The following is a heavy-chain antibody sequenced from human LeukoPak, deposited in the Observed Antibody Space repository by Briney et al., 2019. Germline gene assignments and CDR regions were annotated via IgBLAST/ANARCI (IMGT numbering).Heavy chain of an antibody. CDR2: ISSSSGYI. V-gene: IGHV3-21*01. CDR1: GVTFSSYS. J-gene: IGHJ4*02. D-gene: IGHD5-12*01. Sequence: GGSLRLSCAASGVTFSSYSMNWVRQAPGKGLEWVSSISSSSGYIYYADSMKGRFTISRDNAKNSLFLQMNSLRAEDTAVDYCARPGHSAYKSGGDYWGQGTLVTVSS. CDR3: ARPGHSAYKSGGDY.